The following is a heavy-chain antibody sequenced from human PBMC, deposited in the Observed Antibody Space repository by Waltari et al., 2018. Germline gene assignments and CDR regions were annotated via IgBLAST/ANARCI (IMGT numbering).Heavy chain of an antibody. Sequence: QVQLQQWGAGLLKPSETLSLTCAVYGGSFSGYYWSWIRQPPGKGLEWSGEINHSGSTHYNPSLKSRVTISVDTSKNQFSLKLSSVTAADTAVYYCARGVDSSSNYYYMDVWGKGTTVTVSS. V-gene: IGHV4-34*01. CDR1: GGSFSGYY. CDR2: INHSGST. J-gene: IGHJ6*03. D-gene: IGHD6-6*01. CDR3: ARGVDSSSNYYYMDV.